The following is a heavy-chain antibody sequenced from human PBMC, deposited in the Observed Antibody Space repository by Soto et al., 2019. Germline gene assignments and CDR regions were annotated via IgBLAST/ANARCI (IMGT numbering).Heavy chain of an antibody. Sequence: EVQLVESGGGLVKPGGSLRLSCAASGFTFSSYSMNWVRQAPGKGLEWVSSISSSSSYIYYADSVKGRFTISRDNAKNPLYLQMNSLRAEDTAVYYCARDLAGTTRGGGFDPWGQGTLVTVSS. D-gene: IGHD1-7*01. CDR2: ISSSSSYI. J-gene: IGHJ5*02. V-gene: IGHV3-21*01. CDR3: ARDLAGTTRGGGFDP. CDR1: GFTFSSYS.